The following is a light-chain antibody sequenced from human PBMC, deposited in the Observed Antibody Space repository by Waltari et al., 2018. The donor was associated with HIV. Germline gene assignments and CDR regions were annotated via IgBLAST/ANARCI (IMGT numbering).Light chain of an antibody. CDR2: KDI. V-gene: IGLV3-25*03. Sequence: YQLPQPPSVTRSPCQTSWSTCSGGGLPQSPAYCYHQRPRQAPVLVVCKDIDRPSGIPARCSGSTSGRSVVLTISEVQAEDDADYYCQSVDSSGSYVIFGGGTKLAVL. CDR1: GLPQSP. CDR3: QSVDSSGSYVI. J-gene: IGLJ2*01.